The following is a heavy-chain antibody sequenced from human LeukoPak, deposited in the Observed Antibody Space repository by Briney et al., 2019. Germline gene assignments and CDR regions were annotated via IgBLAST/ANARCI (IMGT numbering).Heavy chain of an antibody. V-gene: IGHV1-2*02. Sequence: ASVKVSCKASGYTFTGYYMHWVRQAPGQGLEWMGWINPNSGGTNYAQKFQGRVTMTRDTSISTAYMELSRLRSDDTAVYYCARGQSSGYYYYYYMDVWGKGTTVTVSS. J-gene: IGHJ6*03. CDR1: GYTFTGYY. CDR2: INPNSGGT. CDR3: ARGQSSGYYYYYYMDV. D-gene: IGHD6-19*01.